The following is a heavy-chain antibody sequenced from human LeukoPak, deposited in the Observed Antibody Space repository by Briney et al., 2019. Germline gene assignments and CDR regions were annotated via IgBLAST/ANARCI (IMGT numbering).Heavy chain of an antibody. CDR1: GGTFSSYA. D-gene: IGHD3-10*01. CDR2: IIPIFGTV. CDR3: ARDPKLLWFGEFPD. J-gene: IGHJ4*02. V-gene: IGHV1-69*13. Sequence: GASVKLSCKASGGTFSSYAISWVRQAPGQGVEWMGGIIPIFGTVNYAQKFQGRVTITADESTSTAYMELSSLRSEDAAVYYCARDPKLLWFGEFPDWGQGTLVTVSS.